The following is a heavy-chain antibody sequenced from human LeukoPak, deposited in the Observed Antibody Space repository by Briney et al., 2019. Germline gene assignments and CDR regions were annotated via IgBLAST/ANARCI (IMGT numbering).Heavy chain of an antibody. D-gene: IGHD3-10*01. CDR2: ISGSGGST. J-gene: IGHJ3*02. CDR1: GFTFSSYA. V-gene: IGHV3-23*01. CDR3: AKDMYYYGSGSHYPPQLLDAFEI. Sequence: GGSLRLSCAASGFTFSSYAMSWVRQAPGKGLEWFSAISGSGGSTYYADSVKGRFTISRDNSKNTLYLQMNSLRAEDTAVYYCAKDMYYYGSGSHYPPQLLDAFEIWGQGTMVTVSS.